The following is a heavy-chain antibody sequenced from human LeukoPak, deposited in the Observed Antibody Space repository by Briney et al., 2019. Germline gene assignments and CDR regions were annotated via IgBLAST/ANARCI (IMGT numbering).Heavy chain of an antibody. D-gene: IGHD6-6*01. CDR1: GFTFSTYG. CDR2: IRSDGSNK. CDR3: ARGYIAAQGAFDI. J-gene: IGHJ3*02. Sequence: QAGGSLRLSCAASGFTFSTYGMHWVRQAPGKGLEWVAFIRSDGSNKYYADSVKGRFTISRDNSKNTLYLQMNSLRAEDTAVYYCARGYIAAQGAFDIWGQGTMVTVSS. V-gene: IGHV3-30*02.